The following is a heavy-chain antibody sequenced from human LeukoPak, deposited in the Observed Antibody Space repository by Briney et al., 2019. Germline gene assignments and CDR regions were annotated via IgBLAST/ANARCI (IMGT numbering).Heavy chain of an antibody. CDR2: IYTSGST. J-gene: IGHJ4*02. D-gene: IGHD5-12*01. V-gene: IGHV4-61*02. CDR3: ARTIYSGYDY. CDR1: GGSISSGSYY. Sequence: PSQTLSLTCTVSGGSISSGSYYWSWIRQPAGKGLEWIGRIYTSGSTNYNPSLQSRVTISVDTSKNQFSLKLSSVTAADTAVYYCARTIYSGYDYWGQGTLGAVSS.